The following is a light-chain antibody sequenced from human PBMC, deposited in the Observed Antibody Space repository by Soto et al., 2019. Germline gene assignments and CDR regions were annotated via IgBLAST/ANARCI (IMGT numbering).Light chain of an antibody. CDR3: QQYLSIPRT. Sequence: DVVMTQSPDSLAVSLGERATINCKSSQSLLYSSNNKNYLAWYQRKPGQPPKLLIYWACTRESGVPDRFSGSGSGTDFTLTISSLQAEDVAVYYCQQYLSIPRTFGQGTKVEIK. CDR1: QSLLYSSNNKNY. J-gene: IGKJ1*01. V-gene: IGKV4-1*01. CDR2: WAC.